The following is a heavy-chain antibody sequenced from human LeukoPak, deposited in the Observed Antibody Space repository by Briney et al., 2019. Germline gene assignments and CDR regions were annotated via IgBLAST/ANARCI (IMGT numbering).Heavy chain of an antibody. CDR3: ASTQWLVRGNFDY. CDR1: GYSISSGYY. CDR2: IYHSGNT. J-gene: IGHJ4*02. Sequence: SETLSLTCTVSGYSISSGYYWGWIRQPPGKGLEWIANIYHSGNTYYNPSLKSRVTISVDTSKNQFSLKLSSVTAADTAVYYCASTQWLVRGNFDYWGQGTLVTVSS. D-gene: IGHD6-19*01. V-gene: IGHV4-38-2*02.